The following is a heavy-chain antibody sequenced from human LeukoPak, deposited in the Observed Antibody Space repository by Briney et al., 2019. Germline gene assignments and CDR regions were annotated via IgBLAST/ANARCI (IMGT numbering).Heavy chain of an antibody. Sequence: PGGSLRLSCAASGFTLDDYAMHWVRQAPGKGLEWVSLISWDGGSTYYADSVKGRFTISRDNSKNSLYLQMNSLRAEDTALYYCAKDAGPAVDPPTGLYYYYYMDVWGKGTTVTVSS. J-gene: IGHJ6*03. V-gene: IGHV3-43D*03. CDR2: ISWDGGST. CDR1: GFTLDDYA. CDR3: AKDAGPAVDPPTGLYYYYYMDV. D-gene: IGHD6-19*01.